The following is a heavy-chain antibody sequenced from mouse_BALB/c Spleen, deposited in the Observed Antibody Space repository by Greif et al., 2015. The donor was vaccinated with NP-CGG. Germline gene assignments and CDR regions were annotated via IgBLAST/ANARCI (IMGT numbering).Heavy chain of an antibody. D-gene: IGHD2-2*01. CDR1: GFTFSSYY. CDR3: ARGGLRFSMDY. Sequence: EVKVVESGGGLAKLGGSLKLSCAASGFTFSSYYMSWVRQTPEKRLELVAATNSNGGSTYYPDTVKGRFTISRDNAKNTLYLQMIILMSEDTALYYCARGGLRFSMDYWCHGTSVTVSS. J-gene: IGHJ4*01. CDR2: TNSNGGST. V-gene: IGHV5-6-2*01.